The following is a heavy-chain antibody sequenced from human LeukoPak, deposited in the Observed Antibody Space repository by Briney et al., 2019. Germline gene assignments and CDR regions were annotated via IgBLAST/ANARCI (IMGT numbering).Heavy chain of an antibody. Sequence: GGSLRLSCAASGFTFSDYTMDWVRQATGKGLEWVSSIGGSGDSIYYADSVKGRFTISRDNAKNSLDLQMNSLRVEDTAVYYCARDRNWNYDYWGQGTLVTVSS. CDR1: GFTFSDYT. D-gene: IGHD1-7*01. V-gene: IGHV3-21*01. J-gene: IGHJ4*02. CDR3: ARDRNWNYDY. CDR2: IGGSGDSI.